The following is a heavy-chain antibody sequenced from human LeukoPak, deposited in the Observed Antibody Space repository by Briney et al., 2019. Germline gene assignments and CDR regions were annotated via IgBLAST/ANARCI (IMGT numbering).Heavy chain of an antibody. Sequence: GGSLRLSCAASGFTFSSYSMNWVRQAPGKGLEWVSYISSSSSTIYYADSVKGRFTISRDNSKNTVYLQMNGLRAEDTAEYYCAKSDYSSSSYFYYYMDVWGIGTTVTVSS. CDR1: GFTFSSYS. V-gene: IGHV3-48*01. CDR2: ISSSSSTI. CDR3: AKSDYSSSSYFYYYMDV. J-gene: IGHJ6*03. D-gene: IGHD6-6*01.